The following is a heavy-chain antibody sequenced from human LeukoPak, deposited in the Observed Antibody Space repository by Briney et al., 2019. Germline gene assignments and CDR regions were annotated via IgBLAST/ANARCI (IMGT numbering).Heavy chain of an antibody. CDR2: IYYSGST. CDR3: ARRADYYDSSGYYRYYFDY. D-gene: IGHD3-22*01. V-gene: IGHV4-39*01. J-gene: IGHJ4*02. CDR1: GGSISSSSSY. Sequence: SETLSLTCTVSGGSISSSSSYWGWIRQPPGKGLEWIGSIYYSGSTYYNPSLKSRDTISVDTSKNQFSLKLSSVTAADTAVYYCARRADYYDSSGYYRYYFDYWGQGTLVTVSS.